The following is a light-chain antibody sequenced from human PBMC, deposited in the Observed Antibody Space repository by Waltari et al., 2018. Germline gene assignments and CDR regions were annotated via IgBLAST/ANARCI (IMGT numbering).Light chain of an antibody. CDR1: QSVSRY. J-gene: IGKJ1*01. Sequence: EIVLPQSPGTPSLSPGEVATRSCRASQSVSRYLAWYQQKPGQAPRLLIYDPSTRATGIPDRFSGSGSGTDFSLTISRLEPEDFAVYYCQKYGRLPATFGQGTKVEIK. V-gene: IGKV3-20*01. CDR3: QKYGRLPAT. CDR2: DPS.